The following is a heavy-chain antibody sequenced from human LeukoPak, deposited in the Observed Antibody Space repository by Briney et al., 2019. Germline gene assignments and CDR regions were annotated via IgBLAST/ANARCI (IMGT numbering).Heavy chain of an antibody. V-gene: IGHV3-7*01. D-gene: IGHD2-21*01. J-gene: IGHJ4*02. CDR3: AKKLPASTDYLVY. CDR2: IKQDGSEK. Sequence: GSLRLSCADSGFTFSSYWMRWVRQAPGKGLEWVANIKQDGSEKYYVDSVKGRFTISRDNAKNSLYLQMNSLRADDTAVYYCAKKLPASTDYLVYWGQRTLVTVSS. CDR1: GFTFSSYW.